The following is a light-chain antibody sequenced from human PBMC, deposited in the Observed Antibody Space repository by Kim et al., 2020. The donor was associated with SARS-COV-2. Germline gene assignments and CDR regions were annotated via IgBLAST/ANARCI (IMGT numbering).Light chain of an antibody. CDR1: SSDVGGYNS. V-gene: IGLV2-14*03. Sequence: HSALTQPASVSGSPGQPITISCTGTSSDVGGYNSVSWYQQHPGKAPKLMIFDVSNRPSGVSNRFSGSKSGNTASLTISGLQAEDEADYYCMSYRRGSTYVFGSGTKVTVL. J-gene: IGLJ1*01. CDR3: MSYRRGSTYV. CDR2: DVS.